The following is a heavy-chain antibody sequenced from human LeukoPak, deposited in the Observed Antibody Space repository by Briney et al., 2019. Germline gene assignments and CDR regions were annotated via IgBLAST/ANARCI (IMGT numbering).Heavy chain of an antibody. D-gene: IGHD6-13*01. CDR3: ARASSSWSLYYYYYYMDV. CDR1: GGSISSYY. J-gene: IGHJ6*03. V-gene: IGHV4-59*01. Sequence: SETLSLTCTVSGGSISSYYWSWIRQPPGKGLEWIGYIYNSGSTNYNPSLKSRVTISVDTSKNQFSLKLSSVTAADTAVYYCARASSSWSLYYYYYYMDVWGKGTTVTVSS. CDR2: IYNSGST.